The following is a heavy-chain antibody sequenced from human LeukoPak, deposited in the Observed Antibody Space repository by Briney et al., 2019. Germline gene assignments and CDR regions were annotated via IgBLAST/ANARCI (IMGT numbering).Heavy chain of an antibody. J-gene: IGHJ3*02. CDR1: GGSISSSSYY. CDR2: INHSGST. D-gene: IGHD6-13*01. V-gene: IGHV4-39*07. CDR3: ARGVYSTWDAFDI. Sequence: PSETLSLTCTVSGGSISSSSYYWGWIRQPPGKGLEWIGEINHSGSTNYNPSLKSRVTISVDTSKNQFSLKLSSVTAADTAVYYCARGVYSTWDAFDIWGQGTMVTVSS.